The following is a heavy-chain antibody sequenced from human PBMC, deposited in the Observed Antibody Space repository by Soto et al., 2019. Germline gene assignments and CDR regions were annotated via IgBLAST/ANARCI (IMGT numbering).Heavy chain of an antibody. J-gene: IGHJ4*02. CDR3: ARIGYSSSSLDY. Sequence: GGSLRLSCAASGFTFSNYWMTWVRQAPGKGLEWVANINQDGSVKYYVDSVKGRFTISRDNAKNSPYLQMNSLRAEDTALYYCARIGYSSSSLDYWGQGTLVTVSS. CDR2: INQDGSVK. V-gene: IGHV3-7*01. D-gene: IGHD6-6*01. CDR1: GFTFSNYW.